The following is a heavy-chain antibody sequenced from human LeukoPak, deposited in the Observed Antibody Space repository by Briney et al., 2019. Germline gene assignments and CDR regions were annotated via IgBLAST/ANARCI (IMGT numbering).Heavy chain of an antibody. Sequence: GGSLRLSCADSGFTFSNYWMSWVRQAPGEGLEWVANMNQDGSEKYYVDSVKGRFTISRDNAKNSLYLQMNSPRAEDTAVYYCARESHATFDYWGQGTLVIDSS. CDR3: ARESHATFDY. CDR1: GFTFSNYW. D-gene: IGHD1-26*01. V-gene: IGHV3-7*01. J-gene: IGHJ4*02. CDR2: MNQDGSEK.